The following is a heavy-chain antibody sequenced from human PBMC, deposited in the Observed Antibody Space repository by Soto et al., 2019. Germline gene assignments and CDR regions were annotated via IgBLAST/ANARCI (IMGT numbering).Heavy chain of an antibody. CDR3: AGAGGRSSSGWYRFDY. V-gene: IGHV1-2*04. Sequence: GASVKVSCKASGYTFTGYYMHWVRQAPGQGLEWMGWINPNSGGTNYAQKFQGWVTMTRDTSISTAYMELSRLRSDDTAVYYCAGAGGRSSSGWYRFDYWGQGTLVTVSS. D-gene: IGHD6-19*01. CDR1: GYTFTGYY. J-gene: IGHJ4*02. CDR2: INPNSGGT.